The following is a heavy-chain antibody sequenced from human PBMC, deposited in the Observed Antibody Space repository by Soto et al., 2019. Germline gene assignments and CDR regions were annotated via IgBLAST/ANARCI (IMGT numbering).Heavy chain of an antibody. CDR3: ARDGRSIGFYGMDV. J-gene: IGHJ6*02. CDR2: ISSSSSTI. CDR1: GFTFSSYS. D-gene: IGHD6-25*01. V-gene: IGHV3-48*04. Sequence: GGSLRLSCAASGFTFSSYSMNWVRQAPGKGLEWVSYISSSSSTIYYADSVKGRFTISKDNAKNSLYLQMNSLRAEDTALYYCARDGRSIGFYGMDVWGQGTTVTVSS.